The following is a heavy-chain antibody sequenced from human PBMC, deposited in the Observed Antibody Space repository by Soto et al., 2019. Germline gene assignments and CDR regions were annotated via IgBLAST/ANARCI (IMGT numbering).Heavy chain of an antibody. Sequence: PGGSLRLSCAASGFTFDDYAMHWVRQAPGKGLEWVSGISWNSGSIGYADSVKGRFTISRDNAKNSLYLQMNSLRAEDTALYYCAKVVSYGDYAWFDPWGQGTLVTVSS. V-gene: IGHV3-9*01. J-gene: IGHJ5*02. CDR3: AKVVSYGDYAWFDP. CDR1: GFTFDDYA. D-gene: IGHD4-17*01. CDR2: ISWNSGSI.